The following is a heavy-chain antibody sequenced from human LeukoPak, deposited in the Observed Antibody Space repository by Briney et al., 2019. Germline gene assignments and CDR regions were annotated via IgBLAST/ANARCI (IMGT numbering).Heavy chain of an antibody. D-gene: IGHD3-22*01. J-gene: IGHJ4*02. CDR1: GYTFTGYY. CDR3: ARHRGSRYYYDSSGYRDY. V-gene: IGHV1-2*02. Sequence: GASVKVSCKASGYTFTGYYMHWVRQAPGQGLEWMGWINPNSGGTNYAQKFQGRVTMTRDTPISTAYMELSSLKASDTAMYYCARHRGSRYYYDSSGYRDYWGQGTLVTVSS. CDR2: INPNSGGT.